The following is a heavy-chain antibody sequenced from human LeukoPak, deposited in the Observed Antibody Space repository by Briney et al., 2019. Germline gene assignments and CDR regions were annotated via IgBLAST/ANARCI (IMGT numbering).Heavy chain of an antibody. J-gene: IGHJ4*02. D-gene: IGHD1-1*01. CDR3: ARRQGTTLNFDY. Sequence: ASVKVSCKASGYTFSSYGFSWVRQAPGQGLEGMGWINAYNGNTNYAQNLKGRVTMTTNTSTSTAYMELRSLRSDDTAVYYCARRQGTTLNFDYWGQGTLVTVSS. CDR2: INAYNGNT. CDR1: GYTFSSYG. V-gene: IGHV1-18*01.